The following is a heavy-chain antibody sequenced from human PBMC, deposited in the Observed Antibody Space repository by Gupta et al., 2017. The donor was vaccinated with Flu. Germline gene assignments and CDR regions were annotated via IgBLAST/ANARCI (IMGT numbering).Heavy chain of an antibody. CDR2: MNPKSGNT. CDR3: AGQLERQDWFEP. D-gene: IGHD1-1*01. V-gene: IGHV1-8*01. J-gene: IGHJ5*02. Sequence: QLQLVQSGAAVRKPGASVKVYCQAAGYPFPSYAVQWVRQATGQGLEWMGWMNPKSGNTGYAQKFQGRVTMTRNTSTNTAYMELSSLRSEDTAVYYCAGQLERQDWFEPWGQGTLVTVSS. CDR1: GYPFPSYA.